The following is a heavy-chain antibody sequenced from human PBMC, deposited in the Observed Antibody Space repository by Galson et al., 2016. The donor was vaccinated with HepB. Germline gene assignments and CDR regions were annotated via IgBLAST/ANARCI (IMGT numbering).Heavy chain of an antibody. Sequence: SLRLSCAASGFIFRTYGMHWVRQAPGKRLEWVAVIWYDGSRKYYADSVKGRFTISRDNSKNTWYLQMNSLRAEDTAVYYCARDLFGFDYDSGERLDYWGQGTLVTVSS. CDR2: IWYDGSRK. D-gene: IGHD3-22*01. CDR1: GFIFRTYG. CDR3: ARDLFGFDYDSGERLDY. V-gene: IGHV3-33*01. J-gene: IGHJ4*02.